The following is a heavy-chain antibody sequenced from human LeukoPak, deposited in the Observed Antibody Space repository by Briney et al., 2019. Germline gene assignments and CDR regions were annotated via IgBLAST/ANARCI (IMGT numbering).Heavy chain of an antibody. CDR3: ARTLYDSDGPLLFDAFDI. D-gene: IGHD3-22*01. Sequence: GGSLRLSCTASGFTFSTYIINWVRQAPGKGLEWVSSISGGGSYIYYADSVKGRFTISRDNAENSLFLQMNSLRADDTAVYYCARTLYDSDGPLLFDAFDIWGQGTMATVSS. V-gene: IGHV3-21*01. CDR2: ISGGGSYI. CDR1: GFTFSTYI. J-gene: IGHJ3*02.